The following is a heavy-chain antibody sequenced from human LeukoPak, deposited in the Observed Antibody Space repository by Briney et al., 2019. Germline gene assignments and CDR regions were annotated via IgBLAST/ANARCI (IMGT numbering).Heavy chain of an antibody. V-gene: IGHV1-46*01. D-gene: IGHD6-19*01. Sequence: ASVKVSCKASGGTFSSYAISWVRQAPGQGLEWMGWINPSGGSTSYAQKFQGRVTMTRDMSTSTAYMELSSLRSEDTAVYYCARVDRYSSWGNYFDYWGQGTLVTVSS. CDR2: INPSGGST. CDR3: ARVDRYSSWGNYFDY. J-gene: IGHJ4*02. CDR1: GGTFSSYA.